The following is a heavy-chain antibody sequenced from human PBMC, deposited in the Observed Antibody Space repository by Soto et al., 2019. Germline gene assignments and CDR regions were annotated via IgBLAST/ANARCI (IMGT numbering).Heavy chain of an antibody. J-gene: IGHJ5*02. CDR2: ISPYRGNT. Sequence: QIQLVQSGAEVRKPGASVKVSCKTSGYIFPNYGLSWVRQAPGQGLEWLGWISPYRGNTKYIQKLPGRVTMTTDPSTRTAYMQLRSLRSDDTPVYYFARVNQSQNRLWDTWFDPWGQGTLVTVSS. CDR1: GYIFPNYG. CDR3: ARVNQSQNRLWDTWFDP. V-gene: IGHV1-18*01. D-gene: IGHD1-26*01.